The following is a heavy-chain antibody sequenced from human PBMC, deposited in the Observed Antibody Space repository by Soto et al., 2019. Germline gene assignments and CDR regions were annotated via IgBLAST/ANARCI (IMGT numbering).Heavy chain of an antibody. Sequence: SETLSLTCTVSGGSISSGDYYWSWIRQPPGKGLEWIGYIYYSGSTYYNPSLKSRVTISVDTSKNQFSLKLSSVTAADTAVYYCASPNSSSWGIDAFDIWGQGTMVTVSS. J-gene: IGHJ3*02. D-gene: IGHD6-13*01. CDR3: ASPNSSSWGIDAFDI. V-gene: IGHV4-30-4*01. CDR1: GGSISSGDYY. CDR2: IYYSGST.